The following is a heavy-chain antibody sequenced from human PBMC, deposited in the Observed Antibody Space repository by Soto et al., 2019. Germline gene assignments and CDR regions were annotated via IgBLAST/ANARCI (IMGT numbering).Heavy chain of an antibody. CDR2: SRNKANGYTT. V-gene: IGHV3-72*01. Sequence: EVQLVESGGGLVQPGGSLRLSCAASGFTFSDHYMEWVRQAPGKGLEWVSRSRNKANGYTTAYAASVTGRFTISRDDSKHSLYLQMNSLKTEDTAVYYCARRVAAAGTVGAFDYWGQGTLVTVSS. J-gene: IGHJ4*02. CDR3: ARRVAAAGTVGAFDY. D-gene: IGHD6-13*01. CDR1: GFTFSDHY.